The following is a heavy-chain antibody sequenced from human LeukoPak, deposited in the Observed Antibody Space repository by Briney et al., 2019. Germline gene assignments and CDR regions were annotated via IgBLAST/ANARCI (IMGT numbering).Heavy chain of an antibody. V-gene: IGHV3-30*04. Sequence: SGGSLRLSCAASGFTFSSYAIHWVRQPRKGLEWVAVISYDGRNKDYADSVKGRLTISRDNSKNTVYLQMNSLRTEDTAVYYCARNLATIRHYFDYWGQGTLVTVSS. D-gene: IGHD5-24*01. J-gene: IGHJ4*02. CDR1: GFTFSSYA. CDR3: ARNLATIRHYFDY. CDR2: ISYDGRNK.